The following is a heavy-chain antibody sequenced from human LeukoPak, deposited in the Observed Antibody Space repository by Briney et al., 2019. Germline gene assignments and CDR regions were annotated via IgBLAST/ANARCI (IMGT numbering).Heavy chain of an antibody. V-gene: IGHV3-23*01. CDR2: ISGSGGST. D-gene: IGHD2-2*02. Sequence: SGGSLRLSCAASGFTFSSYAMSWVRQAPGKGLEWVSAISGSGGSTYYADSVKGRFTISRDNSKNTLYLQMNSLRAEDTAVYYCAKDSIVVVPAAIGYWGQGTLVTVSS. J-gene: IGHJ4*02. CDR3: AKDSIVVVPAAIGY. CDR1: GFTFSSYA.